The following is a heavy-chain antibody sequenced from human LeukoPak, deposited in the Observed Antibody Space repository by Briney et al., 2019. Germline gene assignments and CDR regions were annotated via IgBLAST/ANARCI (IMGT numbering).Heavy chain of an antibody. Sequence: ASVKVSCKASGYNFTSYDINWVRQATGQGLEWMGWMNPNSGNKGYAQKFQGRVTMTRNTSISTAYMELRSLRSEDTAVYYCARGSSSSWYGGHDAFDIWGQGTMVTVSS. CDR2: MNPNSGNK. J-gene: IGHJ3*02. V-gene: IGHV1-8*01. CDR3: ARGSSSSWYGGHDAFDI. D-gene: IGHD6-13*01. CDR1: GYNFTSYD.